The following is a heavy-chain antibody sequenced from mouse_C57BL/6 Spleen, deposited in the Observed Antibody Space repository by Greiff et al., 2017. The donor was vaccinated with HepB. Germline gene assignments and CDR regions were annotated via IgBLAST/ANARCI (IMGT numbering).Heavy chain of an antibody. V-gene: IGHV14-3*01. Sequence: EVQLQQSVAELVRPGASVKLSCTASGFNFKNTYMHWVKQRPEQGLEWIGRIYPENGNTKYAPKFQCKATLTADTSSNTAYLQLSSLTSEDTAIYYCANRGPIRSYYDYFDYWGQGTTLTVSS. CDR1: GFNFKNTY. CDR2: IYPENGNT. J-gene: IGHJ2*01. D-gene: IGHD2-1*01. CDR3: ANRGPIRSYYDYFDY.